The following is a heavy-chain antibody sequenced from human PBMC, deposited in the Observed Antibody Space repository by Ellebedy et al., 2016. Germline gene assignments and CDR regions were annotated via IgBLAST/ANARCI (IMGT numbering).Heavy chain of an antibody. CDR3: STALRPSLSGSKTLVSL. CDR2: VKTKSERGTV. CDR1: GFTFSNAW. V-gene: IGHV3-15*01. J-gene: IGHJ4*02. D-gene: IGHD3-9*01. Sequence: GESLKISCAVSGFTFSNAWMSWVRQAPGKGLEWVGHVKTKSERGTVDYAAPVKGRFTISGDDSKNMVYLQMNSLTTDDTAVYYCSTALRPSLSGSKTLVSLWGQGTLVTVSS.